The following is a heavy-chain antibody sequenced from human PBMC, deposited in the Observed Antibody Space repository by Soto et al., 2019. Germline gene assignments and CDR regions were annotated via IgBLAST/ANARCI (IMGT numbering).Heavy chain of an antibody. Sequence: QLQLQESGPGLVKPSETLSLTCTVSGGSISSSSYYWGWIRQPPGKGLEWIGSIYYSGSTYYNPSLKSRVTISVDTSKNQFSLKLSSVTAADTAVYYCAIHLDYYDSSGYHPGDAFDIWGQGTMVTVSS. V-gene: IGHV4-39*01. J-gene: IGHJ3*02. CDR1: GGSISSSSYY. CDR2: IYYSGST. CDR3: AIHLDYYDSSGYHPGDAFDI. D-gene: IGHD3-22*01.